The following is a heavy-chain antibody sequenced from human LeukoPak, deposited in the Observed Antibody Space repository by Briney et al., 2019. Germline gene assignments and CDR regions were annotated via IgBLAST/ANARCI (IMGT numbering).Heavy chain of an antibody. CDR3: ASLGSGGSRIVDFDY. D-gene: IGHD3-10*01. CDR1: GYTFTSYY. V-gene: IGHV1-46*01. CDR2: IDPSGGGT. Sequence: ASVKVSCKASGYTFTSYYMHWVRQAPGQGLEWMGIIDPSGGGTNYAQKFQGRVTMTRDTSTRTVYMELSSLRSEDTAVYYCASLGSGGSRIVDFDYWGQGTLVTVSS. J-gene: IGHJ4*02.